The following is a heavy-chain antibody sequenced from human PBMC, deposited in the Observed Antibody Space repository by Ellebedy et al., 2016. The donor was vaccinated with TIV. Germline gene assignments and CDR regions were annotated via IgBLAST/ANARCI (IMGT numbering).Heavy chain of an antibody. Sequence: GESLKISCAASGFAFSSYSMNWVRQAPGKGLEWVSYIDSGSGTMYYADSVKDRFIISRDNGKSSLYLQMNSLRAEDTAVYDCARDAMIWIFDNWGQGTLVTVSS. J-gene: IGHJ4*02. CDR2: IDSGSGTM. CDR1: GFAFSSYS. CDR3: ARDAMIWIFDN. V-gene: IGHV3-48*01. D-gene: IGHD3-22*01.